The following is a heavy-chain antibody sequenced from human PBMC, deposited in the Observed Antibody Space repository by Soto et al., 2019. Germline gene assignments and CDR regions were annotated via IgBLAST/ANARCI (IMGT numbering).Heavy chain of an antibody. D-gene: IGHD6-13*01. Sequence: ASVKVSCKASGYTFTSYGISWVRQAPGQGLEWMGWISAYNGNTNYAQKLQGRVTMTTDTSTSTAYMELRSLRSDDTAVYYCARGGSSWWNNTNWFDPWGQGTLVTVSS. J-gene: IGHJ5*02. V-gene: IGHV1-18*01. CDR1: GYTFTSYG. CDR2: ISAYNGNT. CDR3: ARGGSSWWNNTNWFDP.